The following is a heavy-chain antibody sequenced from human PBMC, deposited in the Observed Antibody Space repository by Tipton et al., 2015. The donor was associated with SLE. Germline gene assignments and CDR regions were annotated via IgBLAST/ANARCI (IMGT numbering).Heavy chain of an antibody. CDR3: ARAHTAGDFDY. CDR1: GFTFSSYE. J-gene: IGHJ4*02. Sequence: SLRLSCAASGFTFSSYEMNWVRQAPGKGLEWVSYISSSGSTIYYADSVKGRFTISRDNAKNSLYLQMNSLRAEDTAVYYCARAHTAGDFDYWGQGTLVTVSS. V-gene: IGHV3-48*03. D-gene: IGHD5-18*01. CDR2: ISSSGSTI.